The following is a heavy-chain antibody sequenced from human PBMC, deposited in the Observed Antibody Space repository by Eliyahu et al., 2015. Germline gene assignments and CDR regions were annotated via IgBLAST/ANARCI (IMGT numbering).Heavy chain of an antibody. D-gene: IGHD2-15*01. CDR1: GGTFSTYT. CDR2: IIPAFGTP. J-gene: IGHJ5*02. V-gene: IGHV1-69*01. Sequence: QVQLVQSGAEVKKPGSSVKVSCKASGGTFSTYTIXWVRQAPGQGLEWMGGIIPAFGTPKYAQKFQGRVTITADESTNTAHMEVSSLRFDDTAVYYCALEGGTSGPRWFDPWGQGTLVIVSS. CDR3: ALEGGTSGPRWFDP.